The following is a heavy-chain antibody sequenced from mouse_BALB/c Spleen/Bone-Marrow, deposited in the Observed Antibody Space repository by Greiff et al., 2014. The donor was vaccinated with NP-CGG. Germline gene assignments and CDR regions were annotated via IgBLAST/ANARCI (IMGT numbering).Heavy chain of an antibody. D-gene: IGHD2-14*01. CDR2: ISYGGSYI. CDR1: GFTFSDFY. J-gene: IGHJ4*01. V-gene: IGHV5-4*02. CDR3: ARDRGVQGYAMDY. Sequence: DVKLVESGGGLVKPGGSLKLSCAASGFTFSDFYMYWVRQTPEKRLEWVATISYGGSYIYYPDSVKGRFTTSRDDAKNNLYLQMSSLKSEDTAMYYCARDRGVQGYAMDYWGQGTSVTVSS.